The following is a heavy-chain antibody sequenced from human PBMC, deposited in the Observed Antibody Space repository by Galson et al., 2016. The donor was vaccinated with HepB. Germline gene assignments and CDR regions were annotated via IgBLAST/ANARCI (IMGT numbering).Heavy chain of an antibody. CDR1: GFTISSYG. CDR2: IWHDGSNK. V-gene: IGHV3-33*08. D-gene: IGHD2-2*01. CDR3: ARDRFCSNTRCYGWLDP. J-gene: IGHJ5*02. Sequence: SLRLSCAASGFTISSYGIHWVRQVPGKALEWVALIWHDGSNKFYAASVKGRFTTSRDNSKNTLYLQMNSLTVEDTAVYYCARDRFCSNTRCYGWLDPWGQGTLVTVSS.